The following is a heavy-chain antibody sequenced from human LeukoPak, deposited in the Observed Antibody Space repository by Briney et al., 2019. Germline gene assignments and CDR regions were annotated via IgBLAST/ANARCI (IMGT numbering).Heavy chain of an antibody. CDR1: GLTFSGSD. Sequence: PGGSLRLSCAASGLTFSGSDMHWVRQASGKGLEWVGRIRTKANNYAPAFAASVKGRFTISRDNSKNTLYLQMNSLRAEDTAVYYCARGEPHSELRSDWGQGTLVTVSS. CDR2: IRTKANNYAP. CDR3: ARGEPHSELRSD. J-gene: IGHJ4*02. V-gene: IGHV3-73*01. D-gene: IGHD1-7*01.